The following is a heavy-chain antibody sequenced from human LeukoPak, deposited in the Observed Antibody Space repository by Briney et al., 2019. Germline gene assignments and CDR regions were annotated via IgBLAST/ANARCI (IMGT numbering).Heavy chain of an antibody. Sequence: SETLSVTCTVSGGSISTGDYYWGWIRQSPGKGLEWIGSIRYSGTTYHNPSLKSRVTLSLDTSKNQFSLKLSYVPPAADTTEYYCARQPGRGLWTFDFWGQGTLVTVSS. D-gene: IGHD1-1*01. V-gene: IGHV4-39*01. J-gene: IGHJ4*02. CDR2: IRYSGTT. CDR1: GGSISTGDYY. CDR3: ARQPGRGLWTFDF.